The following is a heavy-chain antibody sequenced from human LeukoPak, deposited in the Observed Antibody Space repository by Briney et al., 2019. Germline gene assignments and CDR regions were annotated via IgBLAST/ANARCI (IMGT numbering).Heavy chain of an antibody. CDR2: MNPNRGDT. Sequence: GASVKVSCKASGYTFTSYDIHWVRQATGQGLEWMGRMNPNRGDTDYAQKFQGRVTMTRDTSISTAYMELSSLRSEDTALYYCATSLIDHDYGDYGAFDIWGQGTMVTVSS. J-gene: IGHJ3*02. V-gene: IGHV1-8*01. D-gene: IGHD4-17*01. CDR3: ATSLIDHDYGDYGAFDI. CDR1: GYTFTSYD.